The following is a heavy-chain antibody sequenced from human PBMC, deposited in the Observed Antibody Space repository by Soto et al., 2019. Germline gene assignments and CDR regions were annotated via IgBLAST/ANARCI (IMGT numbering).Heavy chain of an antibody. CDR2: IYYSGST. Sequence: SETLSLTCTVSGGSISSSSYYWGWIRQPPGKGLEWIGSIYYSGSTYYNPSLKSRVTISVDTSKNQFSLKLSSVTAADTAVYYCARPMILDNYGMGVWGQGTTVTVSS. V-gene: IGHV4-39*01. CDR1: GGSISSSSYY. CDR3: ARPMILDNYGMGV. D-gene: IGHD3-3*01. J-gene: IGHJ6*02.